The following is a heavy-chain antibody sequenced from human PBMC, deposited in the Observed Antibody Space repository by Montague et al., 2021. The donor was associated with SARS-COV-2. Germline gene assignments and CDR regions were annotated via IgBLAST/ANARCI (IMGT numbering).Heavy chain of an antibody. D-gene: IGHD3-10*01. Sequence: SETLSLTCTVSGGSISSRGYYWGWIRQPPGKGLEWIGSIYYTGTTYYNPSLKSRVTISVDTSKNQFSLNLSSVTAADTAVYYCARQSKLLWFGELFSPWYFDLWGRGTLVTVSS. CDR3: ARQSKLLWFGELFSPWYFDL. CDR2: IYYTGTT. V-gene: IGHV4-39*01. CDR1: GGSISSRGYY. J-gene: IGHJ2*01.